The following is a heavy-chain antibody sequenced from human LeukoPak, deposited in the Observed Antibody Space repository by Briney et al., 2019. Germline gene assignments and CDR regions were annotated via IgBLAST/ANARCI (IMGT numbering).Heavy chain of an antibody. D-gene: IGHD5-18*01. V-gene: IGHV4-61*02. J-gene: IGHJ4*02. CDR3: ARLTGEGGPKIQLWIGRPYYFDY. CDR1: GGSISTGSFY. Sequence: SETLSLTCTVSGGSISTGSFYWSWIRQPAGKGLEWIGIIYTTGRTNYNRSLRSRSIISVDKSKNQLSLKLNSVTAADTAVYYCARLTGEGGPKIQLWIGRPYYFDYWGQGTLVTVSS. CDR2: IYTTGRT.